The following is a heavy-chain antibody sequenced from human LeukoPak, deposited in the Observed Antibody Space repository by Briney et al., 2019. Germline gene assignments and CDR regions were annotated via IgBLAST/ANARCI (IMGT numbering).Heavy chain of an antibody. Sequence: PSETLSLTCTASGASIYSYYWNWIRQSPGKGLEWIAYISDNGYTNYNPSLSSRVTILVDTSRNQFSLKVRSVTAADTAVYLCARGNLNDAYFDYWGQGALVTVYS. CDR3: ARGNLNDAYFDY. CDR2: ISDNGYT. J-gene: IGHJ4*02. V-gene: IGHV4-59*12. D-gene: IGHD1-20*01. CDR1: GASIYSYY.